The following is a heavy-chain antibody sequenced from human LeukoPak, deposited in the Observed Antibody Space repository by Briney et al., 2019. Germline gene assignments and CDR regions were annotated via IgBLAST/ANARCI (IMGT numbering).Heavy chain of an antibody. CDR3: GRLPRLRGYYYYMDV. Sequence: SETLSLTCTVSGGSMSSGGYYWSWIRQPPGKGLEWIGYIYHSGSTYYNPSLKSRVIISVDRSKNQFSLKLSSVTAADTAVYYCGRLPRLRGYYYYMDVWGKGTTVTVSS. CDR2: IYHSGST. D-gene: IGHD7-27*01. CDR1: GGSMSSGGYY. J-gene: IGHJ6*03. V-gene: IGHV4-30-2*01.